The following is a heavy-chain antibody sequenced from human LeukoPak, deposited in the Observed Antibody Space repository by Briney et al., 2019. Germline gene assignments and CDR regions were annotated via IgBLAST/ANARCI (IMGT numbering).Heavy chain of an antibody. CDR3: TRIWKAGSSYTDYGGNQDY. CDR2: IRSKANSYAT. J-gene: IGHJ4*02. Sequence: GGSLRLSCAASGFTFSGSAMHWVRQASGKGLEWVGRIRSKANSYATAYAASVKGRFTISRDDSKNTAYLKMNSLKTEDTAVYYCTRIWKAGSSYTDYGGNQDYWGQGTLVTVSS. V-gene: IGHV3-73*01. D-gene: IGHD4-23*01. CDR1: GFTFSGSA.